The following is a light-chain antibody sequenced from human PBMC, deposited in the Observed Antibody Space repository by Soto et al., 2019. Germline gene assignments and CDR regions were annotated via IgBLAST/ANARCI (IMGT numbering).Light chain of an antibody. CDR2: HVS. J-gene: IGLJ2*01. Sequence: QSVLTQPRSVSGSPGQSVTISCTGTSSDVGGYNYVSWYQQHPGKAPKLIICHVSTRPSGVPDRFSGSKSGNTASLTISGLQAEDEADYYCSSYAGSNNFVVFGGGTKLTVL. V-gene: IGLV2-11*01. CDR3: SSYAGSNNFVV. CDR1: SSDVGGYNY.